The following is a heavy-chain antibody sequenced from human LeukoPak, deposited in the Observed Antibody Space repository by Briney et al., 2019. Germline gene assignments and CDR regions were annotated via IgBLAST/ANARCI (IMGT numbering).Heavy chain of an antibody. J-gene: IGHJ4*02. CDR2: INSDGSWA. CDR3: VTFYETY. D-gene: IGHD2/OR15-2a*01. V-gene: IGHV3-74*01. Sequence: GGSLRLSCAASGTYWMHWVRQAPGKGLVWVSHINSDGSWAGYADSVKGRFTISKDNAKNTVSLQMNNLRAEDTAVYYCVTFYETYWGRGTLVTVSS. CDR1: GTYW.